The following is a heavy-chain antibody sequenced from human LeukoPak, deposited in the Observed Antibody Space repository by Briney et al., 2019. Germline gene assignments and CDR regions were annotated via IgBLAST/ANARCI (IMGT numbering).Heavy chain of an antibody. Sequence: GASVKVSCKAPGYTFTSYAMNWVRQAPGQGLEWMGWINTNTGNPTYAQGFTGRFVFSLDTSVSTAYLQISSLEAEDTAVYYCARTAHSRLFGDFDYWGQGTLVTVSS. V-gene: IGHV7-4-1*02. CDR2: INTNTGNP. CDR1: GYTFTSYA. J-gene: IGHJ4*02. D-gene: IGHD3-10*01. CDR3: ARTAHSRLFGDFDY.